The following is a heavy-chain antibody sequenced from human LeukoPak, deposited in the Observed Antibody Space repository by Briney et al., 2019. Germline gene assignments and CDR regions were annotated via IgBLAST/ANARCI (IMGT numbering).Heavy chain of an antibody. CDR2: IYNDGST. CDR3: AVDCSSPSCYGQSAFDI. D-gene: IGHD2-2*01. CDR1: GFSVSSKY. V-gene: IGHV3-53*01. Sequence: GGSLRLSCAISGFSVSSKYMSWVRQAPGKGPEWVSVIYNDGSTYYADSVKGRFTISRDNSKNTLYLQLNSLRAEDTAIYYCAVDCSSPSCYGQSAFDIWGQGTMVTVSS. J-gene: IGHJ3*02.